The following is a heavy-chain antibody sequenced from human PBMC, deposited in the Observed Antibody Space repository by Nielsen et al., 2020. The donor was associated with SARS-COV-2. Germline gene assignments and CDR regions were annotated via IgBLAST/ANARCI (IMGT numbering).Heavy chain of an antibody. CDR2: IGTAGDT. CDR1: GFTFSSYD. Sequence: GESLKISCAASGFTFSSYDMHWVRQATGKGLEWVSAIGTAGDTYYPGSVQGRFTISRDNARNTLYLQMSGLRAEDTGVYYCASRQDGYNYDTQWGQGTRVTVSS. D-gene: IGHD5-24*01. J-gene: IGHJ4*02. V-gene: IGHV3-13*01. CDR3: ASRQDGYNYDTQ.